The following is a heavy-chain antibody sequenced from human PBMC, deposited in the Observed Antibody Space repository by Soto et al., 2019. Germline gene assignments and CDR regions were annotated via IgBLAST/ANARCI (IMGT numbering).Heavy chain of an antibody. V-gene: IGHV4-39*01. Sequence: QVQVQESGPGLVKPSDTLSLTCTVSGGSVSSRSYFWGWIRQPPGKGLEWIGTIYYNGSTYYNPSLKSRVPLSVDTSKNHFSLKLTSVTASDTAVYYCARQRVVPATPTNWFDPWGQGTLVTVSS. CDR3: ARQRVVPATPTNWFDP. CDR1: GGSVSSRSYF. CDR2: IYYNGST. J-gene: IGHJ5*02. D-gene: IGHD2-15*01.